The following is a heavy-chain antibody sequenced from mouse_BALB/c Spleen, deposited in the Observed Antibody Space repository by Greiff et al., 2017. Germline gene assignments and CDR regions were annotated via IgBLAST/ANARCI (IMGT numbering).Heavy chain of an antibody. V-gene: IGHV5-4*02. CDR2: ISDGGSYT. Sequence: EVQVVESGGGLVKPGGSLKLSCAASGFTFSDYYMYWVRQTPEKRLEWVATISDGGSYTYYPDSVKGRFTISRDNAKNNLYLQMSSLKSEDTAMYYWASGLYFDYWGQGTTLTVSS. J-gene: IGHJ2*01. CDR3: ASGLYFDY. CDR1: GFTFSDYY.